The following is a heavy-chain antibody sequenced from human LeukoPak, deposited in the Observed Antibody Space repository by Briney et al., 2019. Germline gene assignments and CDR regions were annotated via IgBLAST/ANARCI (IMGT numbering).Heavy chain of an antibody. CDR3: AGGSGWITGD. V-gene: IGHV3-7*03. Sequence: GGSLRLSCSASGFTSGSYWTNWVRQAPGKGPEWVANIKQDGSEINYVDSVKSRFIISRDNAKNSLYLQMNSLRVDATAVYYCAGGSGWITGDWGHGTLVTVSS. CDR2: IKQDGSEI. J-gene: IGHJ4*01. CDR1: GFTSGSYW. D-gene: IGHD1-14*01.